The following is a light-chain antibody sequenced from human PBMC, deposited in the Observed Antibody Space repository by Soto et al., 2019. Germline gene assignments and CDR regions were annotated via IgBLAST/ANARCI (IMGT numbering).Light chain of an antibody. Sequence: DIVMTQSPLSLPVSPGEPASISCRSSQSLLYSNGYSYVDWYLQKPGRSPQLLIYLTSIRAPGVPDRFSGSGSGTDITLRINKVEAEDFGVYYCMQALQTPLAFGGGTRVEIK. CDR3: MQALQTPLA. CDR1: QSLLYSNGYSY. CDR2: LTS. V-gene: IGKV2-28*01. J-gene: IGKJ4*01.